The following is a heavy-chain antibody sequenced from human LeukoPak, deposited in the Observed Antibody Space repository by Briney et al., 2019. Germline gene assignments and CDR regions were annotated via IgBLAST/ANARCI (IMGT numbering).Heavy chain of an antibody. Sequence: SETLSLTCTVSGYSIRSGYYWGWIRQPPGAGLEWIGSLWRSERTYYNPSLKSRVTISVDTSNNQFFLKLSSVTAADPAVYYCARLDTAMVQIDYWGQGTVVTVSS. V-gene: IGHV4-38-2*02. CDR3: ARLDTAMVQIDY. CDR2: LWRSERT. CDR1: GYSIRSGYY. D-gene: IGHD5-18*01. J-gene: IGHJ4*02.